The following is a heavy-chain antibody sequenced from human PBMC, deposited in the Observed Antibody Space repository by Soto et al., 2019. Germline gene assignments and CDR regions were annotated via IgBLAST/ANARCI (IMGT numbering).Heavy chain of an antibody. CDR1: GYTFTSYG. D-gene: IGHD2-2*01. CDR3: ARDRPPPGYCSSTSCPGRFGGMDV. J-gene: IGHJ6*02. V-gene: IGHV1-18*01. Sequence: ASVKVSCKASGYTFTSYGISWVRQAPGQGLEWMGCISAYNGNTNYAQKLQGRVTMTTDTSTSTAYMELRSLRSDDTAVYYCARDRPPPGYCSSTSCPGRFGGMDVWGQGTTVTVSS. CDR2: ISAYNGNT.